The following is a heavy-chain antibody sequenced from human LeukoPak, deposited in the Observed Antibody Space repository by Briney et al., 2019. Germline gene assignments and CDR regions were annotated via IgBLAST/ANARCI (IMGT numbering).Heavy chain of an antibody. CDR3: AREDTALDAFDI. J-gene: IGHJ3*02. CDR1: GFSISSGYY. V-gene: IGHV4-38-2*02. D-gene: IGHD5-18*01. CDR2: IYHGGST. Sequence: PSETLSLTCTVSGFSISSGYYWGWIRQPPGKGLEWIGSIYHGGSTYYNPSLKSRVTISVDTPKNQFSLKLSSVTAADTAVYYCAREDTALDAFDIWGQGTMVTVSS.